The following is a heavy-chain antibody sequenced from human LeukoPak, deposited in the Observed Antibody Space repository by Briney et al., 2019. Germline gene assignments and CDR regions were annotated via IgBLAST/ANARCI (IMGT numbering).Heavy chain of an antibody. CDR1: GYSSASSW. J-gene: IGHJ6*03. V-gene: IGHV5-51*01. CDR3: ARHGHCTNGVCYSNYYYHMDA. Sequence: GESLKISCKGSGYSSASSWIGWVRQMPGKGLEWMGIIYPDDSDTRYSPSFEGQITISVDKSISTAYLQWSSLKASDTAVYYCARHGHCTNGVCYSNYYYHMDAWGKGTTVTVSS. D-gene: IGHD2-8*01. CDR2: IYPDDSDT.